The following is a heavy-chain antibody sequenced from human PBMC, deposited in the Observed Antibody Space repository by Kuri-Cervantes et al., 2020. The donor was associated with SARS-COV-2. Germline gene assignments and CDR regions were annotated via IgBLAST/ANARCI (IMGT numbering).Heavy chain of an antibody. V-gene: IGHV4-59*12. CDR1: GGSISSYY. Sequence: ESLKISCTVSGGSISSYYWSWIRQPPGKGLEWIGYIYYSGSTNYNPSLKSRVTISVDTSKNQFSLKLSSVTAADTAVYYCARETSTYSSSIDYWGQGTLVTVSS. CDR3: ARETSTYSSSIDY. CDR2: IYYSGST. J-gene: IGHJ4*02. D-gene: IGHD6-6*01.